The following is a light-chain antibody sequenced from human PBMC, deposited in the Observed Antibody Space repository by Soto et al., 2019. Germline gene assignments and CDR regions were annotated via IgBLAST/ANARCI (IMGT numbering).Light chain of an antibody. J-gene: IGLJ1*01. CDR3: SSYTSSSTLEV. V-gene: IGLV2-14*01. CDR1: SSDVGAYNY. CDR2: EVS. Sequence: QSVLTQPASVSGSPGQSITISCTGASSDVGAYNYVSWYQHHPGKAPKLMIYEVSTRPSGVSNRFYGSKSSNTASLTISGLQAEDEADYYCSSYTSSSTLEVFGPGTKVTVL.